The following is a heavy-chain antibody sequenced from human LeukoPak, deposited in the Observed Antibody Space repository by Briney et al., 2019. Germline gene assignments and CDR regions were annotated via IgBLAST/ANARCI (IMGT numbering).Heavy chain of an antibody. V-gene: IGHV7-4-1*02. CDR3: ARELLDTAMAIDY. D-gene: IGHD5-18*01. CDR2: INTNTGNP. J-gene: IGHJ4*02. CDR1: GYSFTNYA. Sequence: ASVKVSCKASGYSFTNYALNWVRQAPGQGLEWMGWINTNTGNPTYAQGFTGRFVFSLDTSVSTAYLQISSLKAEDTAVYYCARELLDTAMAIDYWGQGTLVTVSS.